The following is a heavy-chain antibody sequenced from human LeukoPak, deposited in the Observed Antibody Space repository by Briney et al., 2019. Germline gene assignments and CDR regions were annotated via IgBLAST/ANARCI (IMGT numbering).Heavy chain of an antibody. V-gene: IGHV3-66*01. J-gene: IGHJ4*02. CDR3: ARGHCGSGSYFISPFDY. CDR2: FYSDGST. CDR1: GFSGDY. D-gene: IGHD3-10*01. Sequence: GGSLRLSCVASGFSGDYMTWVRQAPGKGLEWVSVFYSDGSTYYADSVKGRFTISKDNSKNTLYLQMNSLRAEDTGVYYCARGHCGSGSYFISPFDYWGQGTLVAVSS.